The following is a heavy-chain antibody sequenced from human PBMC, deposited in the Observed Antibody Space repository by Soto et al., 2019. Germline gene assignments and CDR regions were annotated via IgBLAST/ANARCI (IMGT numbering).Heavy chain of an antibody. CDR3: AKDPSPQPTTVVTRGWFDP. J-gene: IGHJ5*02. CDR1: GGSIRDGGYY. CDR2: IYYTGSA. Sequence: QVQLQESGPGLVEPSQTLSLTCTVSGGSIRDGGYYWSWIRQRPGKGLEWLGYIYYTGSAYYNPCLKRRLTISVNMPKSQFSLKLTSLTAADTAVYYCAKDPSPQPTTVVTRGWFDPWGQGILVTVSS. V-gene: IGHV4-31*03. D-gene: IGHD4-17*01.